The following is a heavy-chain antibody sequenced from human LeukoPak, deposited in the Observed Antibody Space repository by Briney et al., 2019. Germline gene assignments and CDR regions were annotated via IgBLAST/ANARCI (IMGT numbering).Heavy chain of an antibody. CDR2: IKQDGGET. CDR1: GFPFSSYW. J-gene: IGHJ4*02. V-gene: IGHV3-7*01. Sequence: GGSLRLSCAASGFPFSSYWMAWVRQAPGKGLEWVASIKQDGGETFYVDSVKGRFTISRDNAKNSLYLQMNSLRAEDTAVYYCAKEAMGCSSTSCLYYSDYWGQGTLVTVSS. D-gene: IGHD2-2*01. CDR3: AKEAMGCSSTSCLYYSDY.